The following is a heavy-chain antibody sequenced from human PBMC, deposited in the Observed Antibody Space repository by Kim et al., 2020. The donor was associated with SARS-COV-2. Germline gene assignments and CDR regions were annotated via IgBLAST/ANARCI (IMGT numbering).Heavy chain of an antibody. CDR3: ARDLGLDSGYDYHGMDV. J-gene: IGHJ6*02. Sequence: GKGRFTISRDNSKNTLYLQMNSLRAEDTAVYYCARDLGLDSGYDYHGMDVWGQGTTVTVSS. D-gene: IGHD1-26*01. V-gene: IGHV3-30*01.